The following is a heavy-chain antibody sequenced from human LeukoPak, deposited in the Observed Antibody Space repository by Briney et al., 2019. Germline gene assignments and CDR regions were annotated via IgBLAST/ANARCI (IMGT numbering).Heavy chain of an antibody. CDR3: VKMQGYFDY. J-gene: IGHJ4*02. V-gene: IGHV3-23*01. CDR2: ITGGGGTT. CDR1: GLTFSSYG. Sequence: GGSLRLSCEASGLTFSSYGMSWVRQAPGKGLQWVSAITGGGGTTYYADSVKGRFTISRDNSKNMLYLQMNSLRAEDTAVYYCVKMQGYFDYWGQGTLVPVSS.